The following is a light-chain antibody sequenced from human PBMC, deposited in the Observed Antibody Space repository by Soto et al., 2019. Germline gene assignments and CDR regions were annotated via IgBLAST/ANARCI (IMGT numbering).Light chain of an antibody. CDR3: QQYNNWLWT. CDR1: QSVSRN. J-gene: IGKJ1*01. V-gene: IGKV3-15*01. Sequence: EIVMTQSPATLSVSPGERATLSCRASQSVSRNVAWYQQKPGQAPRLLIHDASTRATGISVRFSGSGSGTEFPLTNRSLHSEDFAGDYFQQYNNWLWTFGQGTKVDIK. CDR2: DAS.